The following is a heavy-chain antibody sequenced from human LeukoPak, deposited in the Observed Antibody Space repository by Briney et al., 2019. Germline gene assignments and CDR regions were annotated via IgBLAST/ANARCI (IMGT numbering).Heavy chain of an antibody. J-gene: IGHJ6*02. D-gene: IGHD5-12*01. CDR2: INHSAST. CDR3: ARLVPSSGSGRYYYGMDV. Sequence: SETLSLTCAVYGGSFSGYYWSWIRQPPGKGLEWIGEINHSASTNYNPSLKSRVTISVDTSKNQFSLKLSSVTAADTAVYYCARLVPSSGSGRYYYGMDVWGQGTTVTVSS. CDR1: GGSFSGYY. V-gene: IGHV4-34*01.